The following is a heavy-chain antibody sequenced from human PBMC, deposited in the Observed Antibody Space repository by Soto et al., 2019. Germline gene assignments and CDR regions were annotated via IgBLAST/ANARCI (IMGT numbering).Heavy chain of an antibody. Sequence: GGSLRLSCAASGFTFSSYGMHWVRQAPGKGLEWVAVISYDGSNKYYADYVKGRFTISRDNSKNTLYQQMNSLSAEDTAVYYCASSGSYFDYWGQGTLVTVSS. V-gene: IGHV3-30*03. CDR3: ASSGSYFDY. CDR2: ISYDGSNK. J-gene: IGHJ4*02. D-gene: IGHD1-26*01. CDR1: GFTFSSYG.